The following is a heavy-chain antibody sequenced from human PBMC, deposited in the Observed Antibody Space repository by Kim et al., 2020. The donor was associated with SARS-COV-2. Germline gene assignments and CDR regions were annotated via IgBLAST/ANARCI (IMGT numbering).Heavy chain of an antibody. CDR3: AGDRFDP. Sequence: GGSLRLSCAFSGYTFSTSWMHWVRQAPGKGLMSVSHINTDGTTTTYADSVQGRFTISRDNAKNTVYLQMNSLRVEDTAVYYCAGDRFDPWGQGTLVTVSS. CDR1: GYTFSTSW. V-gene: IGHV3-74*01. J-gene: IGHJ5*02. CDR2: INTDGTTT.